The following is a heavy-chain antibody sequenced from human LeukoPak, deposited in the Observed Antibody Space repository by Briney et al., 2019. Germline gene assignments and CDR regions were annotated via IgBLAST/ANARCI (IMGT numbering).Heavy chain of an antibody. Sequence: ASVKVSCKASGSALSSYYMHWVRQAPGQGLEWMGGIIPIFGTANYAQKFQGRVTITADKSTSTAYMELSSLRSEDTAVYYCARGPEGYYYYYYMDVWGKGTTVTVSS. V-gene: IGHV1-69*06. CDR2: IIPIFGTA. J-gene: IGHJ6*03. CDR3: ARGPEGYYYYYYMDV. CDR1: GSALSSYY.